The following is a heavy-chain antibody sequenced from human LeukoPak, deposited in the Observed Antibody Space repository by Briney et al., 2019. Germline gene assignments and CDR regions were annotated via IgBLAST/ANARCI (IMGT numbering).Heavy chain of an antibody. CDR2: IYHSGST. J-gene: IGHJ3*02. Sequence: SETLSLTCAVSGGSISSSNWWSWVRQPPGKGLEWIGEIYHSGSTNYNPSLKSRVTISVDTSKNQFSLKLSSVTAADTAVYYCASEYIAAAVTGDAFDIWGQGTMVTVSS. CDR1: GGSISSSNW. D-gene: IGHD6-13*01. CDR3: ASEYIAAAVTGDAFDI. V-gene: IGHV4-4*02.